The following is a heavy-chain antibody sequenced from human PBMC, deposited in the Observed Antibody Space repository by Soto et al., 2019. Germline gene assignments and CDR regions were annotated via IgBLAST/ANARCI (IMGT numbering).Heavy chain of an antibody. CDR1: GFTFSSYS. J-gene: IGHJ4*02. CDR2: ISSSSTI. CDR3: SWWLSPY. V-gene: IGHV3-48*02. Sequence: EVQLVESGGGLVQPGGSLRLSCAASGFTFSSYSMNWVRQAPGKGLEWVSYISSSSTIYYADSVKGRFTISRDNAKNSLYLQMNSLRDEDTAVYYCSWWLSPYWGQGTLVTVSS. D-gene: IGHD2-8*02.